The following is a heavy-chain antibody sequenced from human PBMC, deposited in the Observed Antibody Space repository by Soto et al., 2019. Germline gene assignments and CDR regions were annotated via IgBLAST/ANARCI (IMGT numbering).Heavy chain of an antibody. CDR3: ASSSAGFQTQYYYMDV. D-gene: IGHD6-19*01. CDR1: GYTFTSYD. V-gene: IGHV1-8*01. CDR2: MNPNSGNT. J-gene: IGHJ6*03. Sequence: ASVKVSCKASGYTFTSYDINWVRQATGQGLEWMGWMNPNSGNTGYAQKFQGRVTTTRNTSIGTAYMELSSLRSEDTAVYYCASSSAGFQTQYYYMDVWGKGTTVTVSS.